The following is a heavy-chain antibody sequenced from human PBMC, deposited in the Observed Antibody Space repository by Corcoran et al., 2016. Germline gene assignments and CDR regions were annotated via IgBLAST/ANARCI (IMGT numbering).Heavy chain of an antibody. J-gene: IGHJ4*02. Sequence: EVQLVESGGVVVQPGGSLRLSCAASGFTFDDYTMHWVRQAPGKGLEWVSLISWDGGSTYYADSVKGRFTISRDNSKNSLYLQMNSLRTEDTAVYYCAKENDYGAIFDYWGQGTLVTVSS. CDR2: ISWDGGST. CDR3: AKENDYGAIFDY. V-gene: IGHV3-43*01. D-gene: IGHD4-17*01. CDR1: GFTFDDYT.